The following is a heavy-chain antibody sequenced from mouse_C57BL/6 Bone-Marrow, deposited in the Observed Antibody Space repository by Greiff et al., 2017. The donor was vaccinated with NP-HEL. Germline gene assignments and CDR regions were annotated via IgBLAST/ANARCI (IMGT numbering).Heavy chain of an antibody. CDR1: GYSITSGYY. V-gene: IGHV3-6*01. CDR3: ARDYYGNYHY. Sequence: VQLVESGPGLVKPSQSLSLTCSVTGYSITSGYYWNWIRQFPGNKLEWMGYISYDGSNNYNPSLKNRISITRDTSKNQFFLKLNSVTTEDTATYYCARDYYGNYHYWGQGTTLTVSS. D-gene: IGHD2-1*01. J-gene: IGHJ2*01. CDR2: ISYDGSN.